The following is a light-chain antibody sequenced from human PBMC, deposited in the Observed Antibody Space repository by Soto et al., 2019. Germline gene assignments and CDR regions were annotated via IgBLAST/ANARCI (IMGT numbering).Light chain of an antibody. CDR1: QSVGSN. CDR2: DAS. CDR3: QQYDNWPLT. V-gene: IGKV3-15*01. J-gene: IGKJ4*01. Sequence: EIVMTQSPATLSVSPGERVTLSCRASQSVGSNLAWYQQKPGLAPRVLIYDASTRATAIPARFSGSGSGTEFTLTISSLQSEDFAVYYCQQYDNWPLTFGGGTKVDIK.